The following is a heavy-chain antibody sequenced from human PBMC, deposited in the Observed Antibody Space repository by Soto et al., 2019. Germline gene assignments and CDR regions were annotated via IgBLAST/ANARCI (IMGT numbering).Heavy chain of an antibody. V-gene: IGHV3-7*01. CDR3: ARDSHAHFDY. J-gene: IGHJ4*02. Sequence: AGGSLRLSCAASGFTFSNYWMSWVRQAPGRGLEWVASIKQDGGEKYYMDSVKGRFTISKDDAKNSLYLQLNSLRAGDTAVYYCARDSHAHFDYWGQGTLVTVSS. CDR1: GFTFSNYW. CDR2: IKQDGGEK.